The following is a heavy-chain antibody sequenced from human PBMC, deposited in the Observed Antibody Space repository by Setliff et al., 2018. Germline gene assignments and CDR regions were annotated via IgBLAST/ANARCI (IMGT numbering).Heavy chain of an antibody. CDR3: ARGRNVAARLLDS. J-gene: IGHJ4*02. CDR2: IYHSGTT. D-gene: IGHD6-6*01. CDR1: GYSISSDYY. Sequence: SETLSLTCAVSGYSISSDYYWAWIRQPPGKGLEWIATIYHSGTTFHNPSLKSRVSMSVDTSKNQFSLNMISVTAADTAVYYCARGRNVAARLLDSWGQGTLVTVSS. V-gene: IGHV4-38-2*01.